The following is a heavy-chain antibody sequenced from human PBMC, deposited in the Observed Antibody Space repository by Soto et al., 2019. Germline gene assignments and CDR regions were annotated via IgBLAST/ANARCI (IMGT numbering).Heavy chain of an antibody. Sequence: SVKVSGKASGVTFSTYAISWVRQAPGQGLEWMGGIIPIFGTANYAQKFQGRVTITADKSTSTAYMELSSLRSEDTAVYYCAAIMAMVDYWGQGTLVTVSS. CDR3: AAIMAMVDY. V-gene: IGHV1-69*06. CDR1: GVTFSTYA. CDR2: IIPIFGTA. D-gene: IGHD5-18*01. J-gene: IGHJ4*02.